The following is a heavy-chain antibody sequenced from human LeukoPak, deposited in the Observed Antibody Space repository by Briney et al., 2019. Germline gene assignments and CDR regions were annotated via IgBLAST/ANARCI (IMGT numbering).Heavy chain of an antibody. D-gene: IGHD2-15*01. CDR3: ARVVDWCSGGSCYFEY. CDR1: GFTLGSHW. J-gene: IGHJ4*02. V-gene: IGHV3-74*01. Sequence: GGSLRLSXAASGFTLGSHWMHWVRQAPGKRLVWVSQINSDGRSTSYADSVMGRFTISRDNAKNTLYLQMNSLRAEDTAVYYCARVVDWCSGGSCYFEYWGQGTLVTVSS. CDR2: INSDGRST.